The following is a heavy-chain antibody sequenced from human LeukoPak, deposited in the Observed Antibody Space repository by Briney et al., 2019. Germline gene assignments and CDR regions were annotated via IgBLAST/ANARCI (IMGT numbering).Heavy chain of an antibody. J-gene: IGHJ6*02. CDR3: AREEPRFLEWLLGEIHYYYYGMDV. CDR1: GFTFSSYA. V-gene: IGHV3-30-3*01. CDR2: ISYDGSNK. D-gene: IGHD3-3*01. Sequence: PGGSLRLSCAASGFTFSSYAMHWVRQAPGKGLEWVAVISYDGSNKYYADSVKGRFTISRDNSKNTLYLQMNSLRAEDTAVYYCAREEPRFLEWLLGEIHYYYYGMDVWGQGTTVTVSS.